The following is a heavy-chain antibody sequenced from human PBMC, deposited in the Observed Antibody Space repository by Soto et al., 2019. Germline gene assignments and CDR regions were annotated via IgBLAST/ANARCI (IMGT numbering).Heavy chain of an antibody. D-gene: IGHD4-17*01. CDR1: GGSISSYY. V-gene: IGHV4-59*01. J-gene: IGHJ4*02. CDR3: ARAYGYYFDS. CDR2: IYYSGST. Sequence: QVQLQESGPGLVKPSETLSLTCTVSGGSISSYYWSWIRQPPGKGLEWIGYIYYSGSTNYNPSLKRRVTISVDTSKNQFSLKLSSVTAADTAVYSCARAYGYYFDSWGQGTLVTVSS.